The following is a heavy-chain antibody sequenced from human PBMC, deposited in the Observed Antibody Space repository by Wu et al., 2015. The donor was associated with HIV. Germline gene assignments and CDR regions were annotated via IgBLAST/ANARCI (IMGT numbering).Heavy chain of an antibody. D-gene: IGHD3-9*01. CDR1: GYPFDMYG. V-gene: IGHV1-18*01. CDR3: AREETGYPTNYFFDY. CDR2: ISAYTPKT. Sequence: QVQLVQSGGEVKKPGASVKVSCQGSGYPFDMYGISWLRQAPGQGLEWMGSISAYTPKTNYAPKIQGRVTMTTDRSTNTVYMELRSLTSDDTAVYYCAREETGYPTNYFFDYWGQGTLVTVSS. J-gene: IGHJ4*02.